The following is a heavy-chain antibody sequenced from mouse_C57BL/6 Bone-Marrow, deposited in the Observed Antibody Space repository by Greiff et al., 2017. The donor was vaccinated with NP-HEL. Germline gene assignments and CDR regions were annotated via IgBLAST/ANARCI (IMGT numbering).Heavy chain of an antibody. V-gene: IGHV1-50*01. Sequence: QVQLQQPGAELVKPGASVKLSCKASGYTFTSYWMQWVKQRPGQGLEWIGEIDPSDSYTNYNQKFKGKATLTVDTSSSTAYMQLSSLTSEDSAVYYCARSVTTVVPYAMDYWGQGTSVTVSS. CDR2: IDPSDSYT. CDR1: GYTFTSYW. J-gene: IGHJ4*01. D-gene: IGHD1-1*01. CDR3: ARSVTTVVPYAMDY.